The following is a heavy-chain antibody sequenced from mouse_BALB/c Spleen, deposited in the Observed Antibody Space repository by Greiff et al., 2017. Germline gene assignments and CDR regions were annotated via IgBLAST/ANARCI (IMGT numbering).Heavy chain of an antibody. V-gene: IGHV1S137*01. CDR1: GYTFTDYA. Sequence: QVQLQQSGAELVRPGVSVKISCKGSGYTFTDYAMHWVKQSHAKSLEWIGVISTYYGDASYNQKFKGKATMTVDKSSSTAYMELARLTSEDSAIYYCARSRQGFAYWGQGTLVTVSA. CDR3: ARSRQGFAY. J-gene: IGHJ3*01. CDR2: ISTYYGDA. D-gene: IGHD3-2*01.